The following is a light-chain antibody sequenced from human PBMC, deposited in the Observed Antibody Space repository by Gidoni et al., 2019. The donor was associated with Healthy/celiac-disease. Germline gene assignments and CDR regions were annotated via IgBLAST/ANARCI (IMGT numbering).Light chain of an antibody. CDR1: QSISSY. V-gene: IGKV1-39*01. CDR2: AAS. CDR3: QQSYSTPWLT. J-gene: IGKJ4*01. Sequence: DIQMAQSQSSLSASVGDRVTITCRASQSISSYLNWYQQKPGKAPKLLIYAASSLQSWVPSRFSGSGSGTDFTLTISSLQPEDFATYYCQQSYSTPWLTFGGGTKVEIK.